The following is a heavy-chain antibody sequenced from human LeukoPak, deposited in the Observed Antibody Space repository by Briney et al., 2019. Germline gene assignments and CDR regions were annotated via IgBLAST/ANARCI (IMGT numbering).Heavy chain of an antibody. D-gene: IGHD6-13*01. CDR3: ARAALYSSTSYSLRDDAFDF. J-gene: IGHJ3*01. V-gene: IGHV1-2*02. CDR2: INPNSGGT. CDR1: GYTFTGYY. Sequence: ASVKVSCKASGYTFTGYYMHWVRQAPGQGLEWMGWINPNSGGTNYAQKFQGRVTMTRDTSISTAYMELNSLTSDDTAVYFCARAALYSSTSYSLRDDAFDFWGQGTMVAVSS.